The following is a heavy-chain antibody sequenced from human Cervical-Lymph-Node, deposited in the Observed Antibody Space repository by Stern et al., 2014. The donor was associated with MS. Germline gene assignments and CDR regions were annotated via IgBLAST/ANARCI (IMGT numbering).Heavy chain of an antibody. CDR3: ARAHDYGDFCTFDS. J-gene: IGHJ4*02. D-gene: IGHD4-17*01. V-gene: IGHV1-2*02. CDR2: INPSSGDP. CDR1: GYTLTAYY. Sequence: QVQLVQSGAEVKKPGASVKVSCKASGYTLTAYYLHWVRQAPGQGLEWMGWINPSSGDPNYAQTFQGRVTMTRDKSINTAYLELSRLRGDDTAVYYCARAHDYGDFCTFDSWGQGTLITVSS.